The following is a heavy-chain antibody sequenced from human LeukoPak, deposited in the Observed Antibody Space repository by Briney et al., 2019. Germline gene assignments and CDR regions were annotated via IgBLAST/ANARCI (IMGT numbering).Heavy chain of an antibody. V-gene: IGHV4-4*02. CDR1: GDSINNSKW. Sequence: SETLSLTCVVSGDSINNSKWWSWVRQPPGKGLEWIGDVYYSGSTNYNPSLKSRVTMSVDKSKNQFFMKLNSVTAADTAVYYCTREEPEYNSGWSMDVWGQGTTVTVSS. J-gene: IGHJ6*02. CDR3: TREEPEYNSGWSMDV. CDR2: VYYSGST. D-gene: IGHD6-19*01.